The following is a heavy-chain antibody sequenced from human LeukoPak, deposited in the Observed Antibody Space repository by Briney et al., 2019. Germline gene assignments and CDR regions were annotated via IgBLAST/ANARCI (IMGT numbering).Heavy chain of an antibody. V-gene: IGHV3-30*14. CDR2: ISYDGTNE. CDR3: ARVGWTGGYYYYYYYMDV. CDR1: GFTFRNYA. D-gene: IGHD3-16*01. J-gene: IGHJ6*03. Sequence: GGSLRLSCAASGFTFRNYAMYWVRQAPGKGLEWLAVISYDGTNEYYADAVKGRFTISRDNSKNTLYLQMNSLRAEDTAVYYCARVGWTGGYYYYYYYMDVWGKGTTVTVSS.